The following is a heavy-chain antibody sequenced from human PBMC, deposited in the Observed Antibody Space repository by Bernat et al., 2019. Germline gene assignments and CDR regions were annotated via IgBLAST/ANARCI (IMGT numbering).Heavy chain of an antibody. CDR1: GFTFSSYA. CDR3: ARGDIVVVVAATLFGGMDV. D-gene: IGHD2-15*01. V-gene: IGHV3-64*01. J-gene: IGHJ6*02. Sequence: EVQLVESGGGLVQPGGSLRLSCAASGFTFSSYAMHWVRQAPGKGLEYVSAISSNGGSTYYANSVKGRFTISRDKSKNTLYLQMGSLRAEDMAVYYCARGDIVVVVAATLFGGMDVWGQGTTVTVSS. CDR2: ISSNGGST.